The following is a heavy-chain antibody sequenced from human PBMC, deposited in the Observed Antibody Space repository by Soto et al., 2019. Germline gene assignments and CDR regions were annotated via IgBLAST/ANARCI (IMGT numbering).Heavy chain of an antibody. D-gene: IGHD3-3*01. Sequence: QVQLQESGPGLVKPSETLSLTCTVSGGSISSYYWSWIRQPPGKGLEWIGYIYYSGSTNYNPSLKSRVTISVDTSKDQFSLKLSSVTAADTAVYYCARGGGAIVGVGLDWYYYGMDVWGQGTTVTVS. J-gene: IGHJ6*02. CDR3: ARGGGAIVGVGLDWYYYGMDV. CDR1: GGSISSYY. V-gene: IGHV4-59*01. CDR2: IYYSGST.